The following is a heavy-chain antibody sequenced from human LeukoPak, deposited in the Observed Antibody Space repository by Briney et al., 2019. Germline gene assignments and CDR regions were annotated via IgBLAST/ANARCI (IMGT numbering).Heavy chain of an antibody. D-gene: IGHD5-18*01. CDR3: ARGAWSYGYHYYYGMDV. CDR2: IYSGGST. J-gene: IGHJ6*02. V-gene: IGHV3-53*01. CDR1: GFTVSSNY. Sequence: PGGSLRLSCAASGFTVSSNYMSWVRQAPGKGLEWVSVIYSGGSTYYADSVKGRFTISRDNSKNTLYLQMNSLRAEDTAVYYCARGAWSYGYHYYYGMDVWGQGTTVTVS.